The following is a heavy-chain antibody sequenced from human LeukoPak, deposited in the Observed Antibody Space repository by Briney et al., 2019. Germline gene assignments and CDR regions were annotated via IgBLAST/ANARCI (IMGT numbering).Heavy chain of an antibody. CDR3: AKERNYYDTSGYYDY. V-gene: IGHV3-30*02. J-gene: IGHJ4*02. D-gene: IGHD3-22*01. CDR1: GFTFSSYG. Sequence: GGSPRLSCAASGFTFSSYGMHWVRQAPGKGLEWVAFIRYDGSNKYYADSVKGRFTISRDNSKNTLYLQMNSLRAEDTAVYYCAKERNYYDTSGYYDYWGQGTLVTVSS. CDR2: IRYDGSNK.